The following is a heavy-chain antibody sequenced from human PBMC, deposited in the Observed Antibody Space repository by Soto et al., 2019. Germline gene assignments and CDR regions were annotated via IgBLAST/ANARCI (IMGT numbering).Heavy chain of an antibody. V-gene: IGHV3-23*01. D-gene: IGHD6-13*01. CDR1: GFTFSSYA. CDR3: TTDYRDYIVAGGTGRFDY. CDR2: ISGSGGST. Sequence: PGGSLRLSCAASGFTFSSYAMSWVRQAPGKGLEWVSAISGSGGSTYYADCVKGRFTISRDNSKNTLYLQMNSLRAEDTAVYYCTTDYRDYIVAGGTGRFDYWGQGTLVTVSS. J-gene: IGHJ4*02.